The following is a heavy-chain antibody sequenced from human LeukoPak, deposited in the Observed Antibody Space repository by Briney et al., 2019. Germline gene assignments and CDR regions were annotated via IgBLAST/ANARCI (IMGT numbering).Heavy chain of an antibody. J-gene: IGHJ5*02. CDR1: GGSISSYY. V-gene: IGHV4-59*01. CDR2: IYYSGST. D-gene: IGHD4-11*01. CDR3: ARATEEHDYSILNWFDP. Sequence: PSETLSLTCTVSGGSISSYYWSWIRQPPGKGLEWIGYIYYSGSTNYNPSLKSRVTISVDTSKNQFSLKLSSVTAADTAVYYCARATEEHDYSILNWFDPWGQGTLVTVSS.